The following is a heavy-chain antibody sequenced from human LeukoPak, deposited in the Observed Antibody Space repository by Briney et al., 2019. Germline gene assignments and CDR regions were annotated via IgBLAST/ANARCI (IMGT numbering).Heavy chain of an antibody. J-gene: IGHJ4*02. CDR2: IKQDGGEK. D-gene: IGHD2-15*01. CDR3: ARARGAVVAASYYFDY. Sequence: PGGSLRLSCAASGFTFSSYWMSWVRQAPGKGLEWVANIKQDGGEKYYVDSVKGRFTISRDNAKNSLYLQMNSLRAEDTAVYYCARARGAVVAASYYFDYWGQGTLVTVSS. V-gene: IGHV3-7*05. CDR1: GFTFSSYW.